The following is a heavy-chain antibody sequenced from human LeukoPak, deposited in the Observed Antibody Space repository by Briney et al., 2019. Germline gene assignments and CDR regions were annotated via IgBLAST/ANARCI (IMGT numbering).Heavy chain of an antibody. CDR1: GFTLSSYG. CDR2: IWYDGSNK. CDR3: ARAYKSREWLMYYFDY. D-gene: IGHD5-12*01. Sequence: GGSLRLSCAASGFTLSSYGMHWVRQTPGKGLEWVAVIWYDGSNKYYADSVKGRFTMSRDNSKNTLYLQMNSLRVEDTAVYYCARAYKSREWLMYYFDYWGQGTLVTVSS. J-gene: IGHJ4*02. V-gene: IGHV3-33*01.